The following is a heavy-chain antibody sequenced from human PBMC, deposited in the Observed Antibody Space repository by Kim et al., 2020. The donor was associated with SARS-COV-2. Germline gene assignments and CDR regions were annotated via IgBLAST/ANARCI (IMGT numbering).Heavy chain of an antibody. Sequence: SETLSLTCTVSGGSISSGGYYWSWIRQHPGKGLEWIGYIYYSGSTYYNPSLKSRVTISVDTSKNQFSLKLSSVTAADTAVYYCARDRLVVIPDYYYYYGMDVWGQGTTVTVSS. J-gene: IGHJ6*02. CDR2: IYYSGST. CDR3: ARDRLVVIPDYYYYYGMDV. V-gene: IGHV4-31*03. D-gene: IGHD3-22*01. CDR1: GGSISSGGYY.